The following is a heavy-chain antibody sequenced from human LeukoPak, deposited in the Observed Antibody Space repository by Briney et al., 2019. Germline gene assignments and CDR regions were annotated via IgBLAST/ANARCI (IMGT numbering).Heavy chain of an antibody. CDR2: ISPSGDRT. CDR1: GFTFGSYG. V-gene: IGHV3-23*01. J-gene: IGHJ4*02. Sequence: PGGSLRLSCAASGFTFGSYGMSWVRQAPGKGLEWVSSISPSGDRTSNADSVEGRFTISRDNPRDTLYLQMNSLRDEDTAGYYCAIMHGYYDGSGYWVQWGQGTLVTVSS. CDR3: AIMHGYYDGSGYWVQ. D-gene: IGHD3-22*01.